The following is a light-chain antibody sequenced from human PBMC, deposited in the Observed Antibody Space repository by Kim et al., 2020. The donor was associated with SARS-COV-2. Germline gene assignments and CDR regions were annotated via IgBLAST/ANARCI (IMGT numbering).Light chain of an antibody. V-gene: IGLV4-69*02. CDR2: VSSDGSH. J-gene: IGLJ1*01. Sequence: ASVRLTCTLSSDHSRYAIAWHQQRPGKGPRYVMKVSSDGSHIRGDGIPERFSGCSSGAERYLTISSLQSEDEADYYCQTWATGIHVFGTGTKVTVL. CDR1: SDHSRYA. CDR3: QTWATGIHV.